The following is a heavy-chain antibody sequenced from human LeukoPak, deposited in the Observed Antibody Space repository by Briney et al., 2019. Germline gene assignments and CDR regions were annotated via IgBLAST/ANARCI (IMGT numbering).Heavy chain of an antibody. V-gene: IGHV3-20*04. CDR1: GFTFDDYG. J-gene: IGHJ4*02. CDR3: AKSQDGGRLFHFDY. CDR2: INWNGGST. Sequence: GGSLRLSCAASGFTFDDYGMSWVRQAPGKGLEWVSGINWNGGSTGYADSVKGRLTISRDNAKNSLYLQMNSLRAEDTAVYFCAKSQDGGRLFHFDYWGQGTLVTVSS. D-gene: IGHD1-26*01.